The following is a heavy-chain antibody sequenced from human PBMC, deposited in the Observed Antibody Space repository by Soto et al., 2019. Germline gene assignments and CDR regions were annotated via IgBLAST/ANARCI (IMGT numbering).Heavy chain of an antibody. J-gene: IGHJ5*02. V-gene: IGHV4-59*01. CDR3: ARDLVKHRGFFDP. Sequence: PSETLSLTCTVSGGSISSYYWSWIRHPPGKGLEWIGYIYYSGSTNYNPSLKSRVTISVDTSKNQFSLKLSSVTAADTAVYYCARDLVKHRGFFDPWGQGTLVTVSS. D-gene: IGHD1-26*01. CDR1: GGSISSYY. CDR2: IYYSGST.